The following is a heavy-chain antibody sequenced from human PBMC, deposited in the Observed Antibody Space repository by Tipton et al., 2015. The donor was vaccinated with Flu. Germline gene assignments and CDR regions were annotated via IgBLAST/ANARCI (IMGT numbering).Heavy chain of an antibody. J-gene: IGHJ4*02. CDR1: GYTFTSYG. Sequence: QLVQSGAEVKKPGASVKVSCRASGYTFTSYGISWVRQAPGQGLEWMGWISAYNGNTNYAQKLQGRVTMTTDTSTSTAYMELRSLRPDGTSVYYCARDGRVRGVNYFDYWSQGTLVTVSS. D-gene: IGHD3-10*01. CDR2: ISAYNGNT. V-gene: IGHV1-18*01. CDR3: ARDGRVRGVNYFDY.